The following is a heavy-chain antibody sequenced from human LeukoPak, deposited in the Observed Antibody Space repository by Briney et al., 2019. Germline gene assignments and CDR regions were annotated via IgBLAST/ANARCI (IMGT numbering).Heavy chain of an antibody. CDR1: GFTFSSCG. CDR3: ARLPRIAVAAAYYYYYMDV. J-gene: IGHJ6*03. D-gene: IGHD6-19*01. CDR2: IRYDGSNK. V-gene: IGHV3-30*02. Sequence: GGSLRLSCAASGFTFSSCGFHWVRQAPGKGLEWVAFIRYDGSNKYYADSVKGRFTISRDNSKNTLYLQMNSLRAEDTAVYYCARLPRIAVAAAYYYYYMDVWGKGTTVTISS.